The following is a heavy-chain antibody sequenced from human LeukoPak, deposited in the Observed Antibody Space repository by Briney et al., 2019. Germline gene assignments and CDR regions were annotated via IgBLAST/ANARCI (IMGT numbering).Heavy chain of an antibody. CDR1: GDSISSGSFF. CDR2: IHATGST. V-gene: IGHV4-61*02. D-gene: IGHD5/OR15-5a*01. Sequence: SSETLFLTCTVSGDSISSGSFFWSWIRQPAGKGLEWIGRIHATGSTNYNPSLKSRVTMSVDTSKNQFSLKLSSVTAADTAVYYCAREGQFLLYTDKSYYYFYMDVWGKGTTVTVSS. J-gene: IGHJ6*03. CDR3: AREGQFLLYTDKSYYYFYMDV.